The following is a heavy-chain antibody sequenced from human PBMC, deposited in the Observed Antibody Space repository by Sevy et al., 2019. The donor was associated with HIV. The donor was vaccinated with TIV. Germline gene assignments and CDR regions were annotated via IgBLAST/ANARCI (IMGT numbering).Heavy chain of an antibody. J-gene: IGHJ4*02. V-gene: IGHV3-23*01. Sequence: LSLTCAASGFTFRNYAMSWVRQAPGKGLEWVSTFSFGCGQINYADSVKGRFTISRDDSKNTLYLQMNSLRAEDTAIYYCAREGCSKPHDYWGQGTLVTVSS. CDR3: AREGCSKPHDY. D-gene: IGHD3-10*02. CDR1: GFTFRNYA. CDR2: FSFGCGQI.